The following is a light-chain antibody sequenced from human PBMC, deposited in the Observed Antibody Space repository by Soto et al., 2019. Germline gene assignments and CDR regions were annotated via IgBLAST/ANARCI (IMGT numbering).Light chain of an antibody. J-gene: IGLJ1*01. CDR1: SSDVGGYNY. CDR3: SSYTSSSALSYV. V-gene: IGLV2-14*01. Sequence: QSALTQPASVSGSPGQSITISCTGTSSDVGGYNYVSWYQQHPGKAPKLMIYDVSNRPSGVSNRFSGSKSGNTASLTISGLHAEDEADYYCSSYTSSSALSYVFGTGTKVTV. CDR2: DVS.